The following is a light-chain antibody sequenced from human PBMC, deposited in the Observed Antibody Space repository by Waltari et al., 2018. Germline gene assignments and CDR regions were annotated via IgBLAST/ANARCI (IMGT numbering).Light chain of an antibody. CDR3: QQYYDIPYT. CDR1: QTVLDSSTNKNY. Sequence: DIVMTQSPDSLAVSLGERATINCRSGQTVLDSSTNKNYVAWYQQKTGQPPKLLIYWASTRESGVPGRCRGSGSGTEFTLTVSSLQAEDVAVYYCQQYYDIPYTFGQGTKLE. J-gene: IGKJ2*01. V-gene: IGKV4-1*01. CDR2: WAS.